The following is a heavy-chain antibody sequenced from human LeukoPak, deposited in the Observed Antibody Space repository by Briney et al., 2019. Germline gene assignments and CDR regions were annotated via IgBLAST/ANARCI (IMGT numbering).Heavy chain of an antibody. J-gene: IGHJ4*02. V-gene: IGHV4-39*01. CDR2: IYYSGST. CDR1: GGSISSSSYY. CDR3: ARHIVGATLDY. Sequence: SETLSLTCTVSGGSISSSSYYWGWIRQPPGKGLEWIGSIYYSGSTYYNPSLKSRVTISVDTSKNQFSLKLSSVTAADTAVYYCARHIVGATLDYWGQGTLVTVSS. D-gene: IGHD1-26*01.